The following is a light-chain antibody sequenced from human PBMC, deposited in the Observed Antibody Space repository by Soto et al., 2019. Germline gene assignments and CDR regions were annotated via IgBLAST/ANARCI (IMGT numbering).Light chain of an antibody. CDR2: DNI. V-gene: IGLV1-40*01. CDR3: QSYDTTLSGLV. Sequence: QSVLTQPPSVSGAPGQRVTISCTGSASNLGAKYAVHWYQHLPGTAPKLLIYDNIHRPSGVPDRFSGSKSDTSASLAITGLQAEDEVDYYCQSYDTTLSGLVFGGGTKVTVL. J-gene: IGLJ3*02. CDR1: ASNLGAKYA.